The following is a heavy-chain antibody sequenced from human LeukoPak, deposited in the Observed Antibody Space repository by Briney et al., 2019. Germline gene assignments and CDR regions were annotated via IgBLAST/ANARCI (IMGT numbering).Heavy chain of an antibody. J-gene: IGHJ4*02. CDR3: VRDRGTYRPIDY. V-gene: IGHV3-21*04. CDR2: ISSSSSYI. D-gene: IGHD1-26*01. CDR1: RFTFSTYT. Sequence: GGSLRLSCAASRFTFSTYTMNWVRQAPGKGLEWVSSISSSSSYIYYADSVKGRFTISRDNAQNSLYLQMNSLRAEDTAIYCCVRDRGTYRPIDYWGQGTLVTVSS.